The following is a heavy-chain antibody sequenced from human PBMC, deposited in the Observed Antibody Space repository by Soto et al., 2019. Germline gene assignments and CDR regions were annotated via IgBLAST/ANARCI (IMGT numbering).Heavy chain of an antibody. D-gene: IGHD3-3*01. CDR1: GFSLTTSGVG. Sequence: QITLNESGPTVVRPTETLTLTCRFSGFSLTTSGVGVGWIRQSPGKAPECLALIYWDDDKRYRASLKSRLTITKDTSKNQVVLTVSDLDPTDTATYYCAHRVLRTVFGLVTTTAIYFDFWGQGTPVAVSS. CDR2: IYWDDDK. J-gene: IGHJ4*02. CDR3: AHRVLRTVFGLVTTTAIYFDF. V-gene: IGHV2-5*02.